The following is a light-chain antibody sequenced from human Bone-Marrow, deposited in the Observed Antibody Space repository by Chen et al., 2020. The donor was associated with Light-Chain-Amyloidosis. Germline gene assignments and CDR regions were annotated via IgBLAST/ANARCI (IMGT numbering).Light chain of an antibody. V-gene: IGKV4-1*01. CDR3: QQYYNVPFT. Sequence: DIVMTQSPDSLAVSLGERDTINCKSSQSVLYSSNNQNYLTWYQQKPGQPPKLLIYFASTRESGVPDRFSGSGSGTDFTLTISSLQAEDVAVYYCQQYYNVPFTFGPGTKVDIK. CDR2: FAS. CDR1: QSVLYSSNNQNY. J-gene: IGKJ3*01.